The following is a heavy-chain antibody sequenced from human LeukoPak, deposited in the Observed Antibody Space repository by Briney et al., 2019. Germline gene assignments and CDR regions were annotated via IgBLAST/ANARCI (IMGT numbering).Heavy chain of an antibody. CDR3: ARIKGQYQLPQYNWFDP. V-gene: IGHV4-59*08. CDR2: IYYSGST. D-gene: IGHD2-2*01. Sequence: SETLSLTCTVSGGSISSYYWSWIRQPPGKGLEWIGYIYYSGSTNYNPSLKSRVTISVDTSKNQFSLKLSSVTAADTAVYYCARIKGQYQLPQYNWFDPWGQGTLVTVSS. CDR1: GGSISSYY. J-gene: IGHJ5*02.